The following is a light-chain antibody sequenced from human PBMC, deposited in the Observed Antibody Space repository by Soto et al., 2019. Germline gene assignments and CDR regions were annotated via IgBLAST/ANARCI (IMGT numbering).Light chain of an antibody. CDR1: QSVAANY. CDR2: GAS. V-gene: IGKV3-20*01. Sequence: VVTISPGTLSLCKGERATLSCRASQSVAANYLAWYQQKRGQAPRLLIYGASSRATGIPDRFSGSGSGTDFTLTISRLEPEDFSVYYCHQYGTAPLTFGPGTKVDIK. CDR3: HQYGTAPLT. J-gene: IGKJ3*01.